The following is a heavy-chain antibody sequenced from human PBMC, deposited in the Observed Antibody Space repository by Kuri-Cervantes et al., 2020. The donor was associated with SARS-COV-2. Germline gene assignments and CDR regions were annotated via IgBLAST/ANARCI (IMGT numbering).Heavy chain of an antibody. CDR2: ISGSGGST. V-gene: IGHV3-23*01. CDR1: GFTFSSYA. D-gene: IGHD6-6*01. Sequence: GGSLTLSCAASGFTFSSYAMSWVRQAPGKGLEWVSAISGSGGSTYYADSVKGRFTISRDNSKNTLFLQMNSLRVEDTAIYYCAKSLPAAPWSFDYWGQGTLVTVSS. J-gene: IGHJ4*02. CDR3: AKSLPAAPWSFDY.